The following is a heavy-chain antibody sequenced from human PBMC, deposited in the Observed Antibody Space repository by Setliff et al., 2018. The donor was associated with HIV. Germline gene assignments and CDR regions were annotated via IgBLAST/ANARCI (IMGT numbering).Heavy chain of an antibody. V-gene: IGHV4-59*11. CDR1: GGSISSHY. CDR3: ARDGPRGYSYGPGGYFDY. D-gene: IGHD5-18*01. Sequence: SETLSLTCTVSGGSISSHYWSWIRQPPGKGLEWIGYIYYSGSTNYNPSLKSRVTISVDTSKNQFSLKLSSVTAADTAVYYCARDGPRGYSYGPGGYFDYWGQGTLVTAPQ. CDR2: IYYSGST. J-gene: IGHJ4*02.